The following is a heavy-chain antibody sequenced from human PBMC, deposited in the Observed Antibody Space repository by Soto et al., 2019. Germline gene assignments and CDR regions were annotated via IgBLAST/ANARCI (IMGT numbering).Heavy chain of an antibody. CDR1: GFTFSSYS. V-gene: IGHV3-21*01. CDR2: ISSSSSYI. CDR3: ARDPAFRYCSGGSCCDPYYFDY. J-gene: IGHJ4*02. D-gene: IGHD2-15*01. Sequence: PGGSLRLSCAASGFTFSSYSMNWVRQAPGKGLEWVSSISSSSSYIYYADSVKGRFTISRDNAKNSLYLQMDSLRAEDTAVYYCARDPAFRYCSGGSCCDPYYFDYWGQGTLVTVSS.